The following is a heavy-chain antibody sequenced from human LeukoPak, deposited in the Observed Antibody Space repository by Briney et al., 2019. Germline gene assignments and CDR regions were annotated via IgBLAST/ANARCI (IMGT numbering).Heavy chain of an antibody. CDR2: LSGSGGST. V-gene: IGHV3-23*01. J-gene: IGHJ4*02. D-gene: IGHD3-9*01. CDR3: AKSYRYSAGPDFDY. CDR1: GFTFSSYA. Sequence: PGGSLRLSCAASGFTFSSYAMSWVRQAPGKGLQWVSTLSGSGGSTYYADSVKGRFTISRDNSRNTVYLQMNSLRAEDTAVYYCAKSYRYSAGPDFDYWGQGTLVTVSS.